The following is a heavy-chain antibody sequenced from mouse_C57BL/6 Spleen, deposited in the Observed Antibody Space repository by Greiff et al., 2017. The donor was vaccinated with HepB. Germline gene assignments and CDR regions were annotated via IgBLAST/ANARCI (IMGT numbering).Heavy chain of an antibody. J-gene: IGHJ4*01. D-gene: IGHD1-2*01. CDR3: ARDGYLEAMDY. V-gene: IGHV3-6*01. CDR1: GYSITSGYY. CDR2: ISYDGSN. Sequence: DVQLQESGPGLVKPSQSLSLTCSVTGYSITSGYYWNWIRQFPGNKLEWMGYISYDGSNNYNPSLKNRISITRDTSKNQFFLKLNSVTTEDTATYYCARDGYLEAMDYWGQGTSVTVSS.